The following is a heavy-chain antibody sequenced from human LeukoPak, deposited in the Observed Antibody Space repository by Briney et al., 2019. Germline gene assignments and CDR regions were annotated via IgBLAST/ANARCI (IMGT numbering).Heavy chain of an antibody. Sequence: GGSLRLSCAASGFTFSSYWMSWVRQAPGKGLEWVANTKEDGSETYYVDSVKGRFTISRDNAKNSLYLQMNSLRAEDTAVYYCARASPAIAARDYWGQGTLVTVSS. D-gene: IGHD6-6*01. V-gene: IGHV3-7*01. CDR3: ARASPAIAARDY. CDR1: GFTFSSYW. J-gene: IGHJ4*02. CDR2: TKEDGSET.